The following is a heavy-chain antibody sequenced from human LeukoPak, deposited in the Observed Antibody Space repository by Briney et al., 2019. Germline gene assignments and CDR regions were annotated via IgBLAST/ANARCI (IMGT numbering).Heavy chain of an antibody. CDR1: GFTFSSYN. CDR2: ITSGSSYI. Sequence: PGGSLRLSCAASGFTFSSYNMNWVRQAPGQGLEWVSSITSGSSYIYYADSVKGRFTISRDNAKSSLYLQMNSLRAEDTAVYYCASGGIYYGAAFDFWGQGSLVTVSS. CDR3: ASGGIYYGAAFDF. J-gene: IGHJ4*02. V-gene: IGHV3-21*01. D-gene: IGHD1-26*01.